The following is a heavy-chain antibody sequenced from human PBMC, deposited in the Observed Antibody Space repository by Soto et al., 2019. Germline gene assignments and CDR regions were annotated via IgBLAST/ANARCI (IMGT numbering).Heavy chain of an antibody. V-gene: IGHV1-2*02. D-gene: IGHD3-10*01. CDR1: GYTFNDHY. CDR3: TRLSTSHSYYSYDY. CDR2: INPKSGGS. J-gene: IGHJ4*02. Sequence: ASVKVSCKASGYTFNDHYLHWVRQAPGQGFEWMAWINPKSGGSSYAQKFQGRVTMTWDTSISTAYMEVRRLTSDDTAVYYCTRLSTSHSYYSYDYWGQGSVVTVSS.